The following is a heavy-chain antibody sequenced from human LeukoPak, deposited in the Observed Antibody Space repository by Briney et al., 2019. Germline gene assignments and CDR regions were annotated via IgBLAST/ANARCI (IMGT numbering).Heavy chain of an antibody. D-gene: IGHD2-2*02. CDR1: GGSISSGGYY. CDR2: IYDSEST. J-gene: IGHJ4*02. Sequence: PSQTLSLTCTLSGGSISSGGYYWSWIRQHPGKGLEGIGYIYDSESTYYNPSLKSRVTISVDPSKNQFSLKLSSVTAADTAVYYCARFIVVVPAAIRRYYFDYWGQGTLVTVSS. CDR3: ARFIVVVPAAIRRYYFDY. V-gene: IGHV4-31*03.